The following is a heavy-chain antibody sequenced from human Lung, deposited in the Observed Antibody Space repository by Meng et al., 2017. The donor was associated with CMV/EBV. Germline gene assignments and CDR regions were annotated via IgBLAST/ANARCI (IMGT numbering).Heavy chain of an antibody. V-gene: IGHV3-73*01. J-gene: IGHJ6*02. CDR1: GFTFSGSA. CDR3: TSWPGYKDYYYYVMDG. CDR2: IRSKANSYET. Sequence: GESLKISCAASGFTFSGSAMHWVRQASGKGLEWVGGIRSKANSYETAYAASVKSRFTISREDSKNTPYLQMSSLKTEDTAVYYCTSWPGYKDYYYYVMDGWGQGTTVTVSS. D-gene: IGHD5-24*01.